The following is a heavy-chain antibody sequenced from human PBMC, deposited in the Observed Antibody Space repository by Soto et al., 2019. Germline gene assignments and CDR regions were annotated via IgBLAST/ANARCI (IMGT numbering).Heavy chain of an antibody. J-gene: IGHJ4*02. D-gene: IGHD2-15*01. V-gene: IGHV1-2*02. CDR1: GYTFTSYY. Sequence: ASVKVSCKASGYTFTSYYIHWLRQAPGQGLEWMGWINPNNGDTASAQKFQGRVTMTRDTSISTAYLDLNWLRSDDTAVYFCARSLPPSRWFSFDYWGRGALVTVSS. CDR3: ARSLPPSRWFSFDY. CDR2: INPNNGDT.